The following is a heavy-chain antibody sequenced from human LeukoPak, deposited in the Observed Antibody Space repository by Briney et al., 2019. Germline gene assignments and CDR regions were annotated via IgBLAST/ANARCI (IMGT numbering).Heavy chain of an antibody. CDR1: GLTFSSYW. D-gene: IGHD4-17*01. V-gene: IGHV3-7*01. CDR3: ARETFTVTSMGAFDI. Sequence: QSGGSLRLSCAASGLTFSSYWMSWVRQAPGKGLEWVANIKQDGSEKYYVDSVKGRFTISRDNAKNSLYLQMNSLRAEDTAVYYCARETFTVTSMGAFDIWGQGTMVTVSS. J-gene: IGHJ3*02. CDR2: IKQDGSEK.